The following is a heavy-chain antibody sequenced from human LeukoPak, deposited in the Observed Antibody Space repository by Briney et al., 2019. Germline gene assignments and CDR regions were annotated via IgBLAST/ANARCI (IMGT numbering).Heavy chain of an antibody. Sequence: GGSLRLSCAASGFTFSSYAMSWVRQAPGKGLEWVSAIRDSGSSTYYADSVKGRFTISRDNSKNTLYLQMNSLRAEDTAVHYCARDMVRGVIAIGMDVWGQGTTVTVSS. CDR1: GFTFSSYA. D-gene: IGHD3-10*01. CDR3: ARDMVRGVIAIGMDV. V-gene: IGHV3-23*01. J-gene: IGHJ6*02. CDR2: IRDSGSST.